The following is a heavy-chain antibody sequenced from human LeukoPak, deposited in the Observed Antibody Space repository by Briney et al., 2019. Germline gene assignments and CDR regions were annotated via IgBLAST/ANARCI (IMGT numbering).Heavy chain of an antibody. CDR2: MNPNSGNT. J-gene: IGHJ5*02. CDR1: GYTFTSYD. Sequence: GASVKVSCKASGYTFTSYDINWVRQATGQGLEWMGWMNPNSGNTGYAQKFQGRVTMTRNTSISTAYMELGSLRSEDTAVYYCTRPNYYGSGSYDTFSPGNWFDPWGQGTLVTVSS. V-gene: IGHV1-8*01. CDR3: TRPNYYGSGSYDTFSPGNWFDP. D-gene: IGHD3-10*01.